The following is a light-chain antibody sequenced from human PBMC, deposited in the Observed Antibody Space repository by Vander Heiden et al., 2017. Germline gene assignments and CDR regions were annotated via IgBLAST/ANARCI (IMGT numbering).Light chain of an antibody. J-gene: IGLJ2*01. CDR1: SSNIGAGYD. Sequence: QSVLTQPPSVSGAPGQRVTISCTGSSSNIGAGYDVHWYQQLPGTAPKLLIYGNSTRPSGVPDRFSGSKSCTSASLAITGLQAEDEADYYCQSYDSSLSGSRVFGGGTKLTVL. CDR3: QSYDSSLSGSRV. V-gene: IGLV1-40*01. CDR2: GNS.